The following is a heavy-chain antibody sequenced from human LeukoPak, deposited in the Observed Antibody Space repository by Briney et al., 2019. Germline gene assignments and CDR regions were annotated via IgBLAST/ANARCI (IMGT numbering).Heavy chain of an antibody. J-gene: IGHJ5*02. CDR3: ARDPLVPAAYRGWFDP. CDR2: ISSSSSYI. V-gene: IGHV3-21*01. D-gene: IGHD2-2*01. CDR1: GFTFSSYS. Sequence: KPGGSLRLSCAASGFTFSSYSMNWVRQAPGKGLEWFSSISSSSSYIYYADSVKGRFTISRDNAKNSLYLQMNSLRAEDTAVYYCARDPLVPAAYRGWFDPWGQGTLVTVSS.